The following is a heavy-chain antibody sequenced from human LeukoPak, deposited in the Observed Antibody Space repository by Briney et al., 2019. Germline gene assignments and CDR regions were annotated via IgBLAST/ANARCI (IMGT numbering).Heavy chain of an antibody. CDR1: GGSISSSSYY. CDR3: ARQRLGRAWFDP. Sequence: SETLSLTCTVSGGSISSSSYYWGWIRQPPGKGLEWIGSIYYSGSTYYNPSLKSRVTISVDTSKNQFSLKLSSVTAADTAVYYCARQRLGRAWFDPWGQGTLVTVSS. V-gene: IGHV4-39*01. CDR2: IYYSGST. D-gene: IGHD3-16*01. J-gene: IGHJ5*02.